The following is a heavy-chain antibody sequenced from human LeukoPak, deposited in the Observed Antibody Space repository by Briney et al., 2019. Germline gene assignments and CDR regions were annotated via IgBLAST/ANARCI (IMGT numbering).Heavy chain of an antibody. J-gene: IGHJ4*02. CDR3: ARGTAAIEGIGDY. CDR2: ISYDGSNK. Sequence: PGGSLRLSCAASGFTFSSYAMHWVRQAPGKGLEGVAVISYDGSNKYYADSVKGRFTISRDNSKNTLYLQKNSLRAEDTAVYYCARGTAAIEGIGDYWGQGTLVTVSS. D-gene: IGHD2-2*02. V-gene: IGHV3-30-3*01. CDR1: GFTFSSYA.